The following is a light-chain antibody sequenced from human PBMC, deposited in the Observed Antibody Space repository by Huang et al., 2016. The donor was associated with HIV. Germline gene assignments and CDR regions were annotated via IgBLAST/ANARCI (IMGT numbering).Light chain of an antibody. CDR1: QSVSSN. CDR2: AAS. Sequence: EIVMTQSPATLSVSPGERATLSCRASQSVSSNLAWYQQKPGQAPRLLIYAASTRATGIPTRFSGSGSGTEFTLTISSLQSEDFAVYYCQQYNNWPRTFGKGPRWKSN. CDR3: QQYNNWPRT. V-gene: IGKV3-15*01. J-gene: IGKJ1*01.